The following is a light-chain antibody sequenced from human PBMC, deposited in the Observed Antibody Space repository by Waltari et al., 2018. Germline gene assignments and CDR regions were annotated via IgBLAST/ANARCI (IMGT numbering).Light chain of an antibody. Sequence: QSALTQPATVSGSPGQSFTIPCIGTSSDVGSYNLVFWYQQHPGKAPKRMSYEGSKRPSWVSNRFSGSKSGNTASLTISGLQAEDEADYYCCSYVGTITWVFVGGTKLTVL. J-gene: IGLJ3*02. CDR3: CSYVGTITWV. CDR2: EGS. V-gene: IGLV2-23*01. CDR1: SSDVGSYNL.